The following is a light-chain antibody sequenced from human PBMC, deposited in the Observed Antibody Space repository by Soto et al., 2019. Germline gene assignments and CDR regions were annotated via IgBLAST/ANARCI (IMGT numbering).Light chain of an antibody. CDR3: QQYHTWPWT. Sequence: EIVLAQSPGTLSLSPGERATLSCRASQSVSSDLAWYQQRPGQAPRLLIQGATTRATGVPARFSGSGSGTEFTLAISSLQAEDFAVYSCQQYHTWPWTFGRGTKVDI. CDR1: QSVSSD. J-gene: IGKJ1*01. CDR2: GAT. V-gene: IGKV3-15*01.